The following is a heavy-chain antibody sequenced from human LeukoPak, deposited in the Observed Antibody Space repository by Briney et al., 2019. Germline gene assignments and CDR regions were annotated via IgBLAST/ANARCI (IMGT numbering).Heavy chain of an antibody. J-gene: IGHJ6*03. CDR3: ARGTVTTQEYYYYYMDV. CDR1: GYTFTGYY. V-gene: IGHV1-18*04. D-gene: IGHD4-17*01. CDR2: ISAYNGNT. Sequence: ASVKVSCKASGYTFTGYYMHWVRQAPGQGLEWMGWISAYNGNTNYAQKLQGRVTMTTDTSTSTAYMELRSLRSDDTAVYYCARGTVTTQEYYYYYMDVWGKGTTVTVSS.